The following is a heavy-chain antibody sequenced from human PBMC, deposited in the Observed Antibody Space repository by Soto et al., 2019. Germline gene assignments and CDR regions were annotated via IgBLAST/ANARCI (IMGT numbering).Heavy chain of an antibody. CDR2: ISYDGSNK. Sequence: PGGSLRLSCAASGFTFSSYGMHWVRQAPGKGLEWVAVISYDGSNKYYADSVKGRFTISRDNSKNTLYLQMNSLRAEDTAVYYCAKDHSHPWRYCSGGSCPIDYWGQGTLVTVSS. V-gene: IGHV3-30*18. CDR1: GFTFSSYG. D-gene: IGHD2-15*01. CDR3: AKDHSHPWRYCSGGSCPIDY. J-gene: IGHJ4*02.